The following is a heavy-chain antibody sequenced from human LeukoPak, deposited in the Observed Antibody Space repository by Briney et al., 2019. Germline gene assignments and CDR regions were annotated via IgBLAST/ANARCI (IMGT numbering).Heavy chain of an antibody. J-gene: IGHJ4*02. D-gene: IGHD4-17*01. CDR3: ARDRCGYGDYVCGGDY. Sequence: PGGSLRLSCAASGFTFSSYAMHWARQAPGKGLEWVAVISYDGSNKYYADSVKGRFTISRDNSKNTLYLQMNSLRAEDTAVYYCARDRCGYGDYVCGGDYWGQGTLVTVSS. CDR1: GFTFSSYA. CDR2: ISYDGSNK. V-gene: IGHV3-30-3*01.